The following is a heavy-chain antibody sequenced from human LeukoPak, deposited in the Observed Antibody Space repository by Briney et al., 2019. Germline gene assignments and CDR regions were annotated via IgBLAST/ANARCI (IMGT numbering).Heavy chain of an antibody. J-gene: IGHJ4*02. CDR1: GGSISTYY. CDR2: IYYSGST. CDR3: ARDGRDGYTFDY. V-gene: IGHV4-59*12. D-gene: IGHD5-24*01. Sequence: SETLSLTCTVSGGSISTYYWSWIRQPPGKGLEWIGYIYYSGSTNYNTSLKSRVTISVDTSKNQFSLKLSSVTAADTAVYYCARDGRDGYTFDYWGQGTLVTVSS.